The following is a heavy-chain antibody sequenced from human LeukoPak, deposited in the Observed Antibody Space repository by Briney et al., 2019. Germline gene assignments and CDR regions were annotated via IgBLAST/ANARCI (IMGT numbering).Heavy chain of an antibody. V-gene: IGHV1-18*01. Sequence: GASVKVSCKASGYTFTSYGISWVRQAPGQGLEWMGWISAYNGNTNYAQKLQGRVTMTTDTSTSTAYMELSSLRSEDTAVYYCAREYPDNWFDPWGQGTLVTVSS. CDR3: AREYPDNWFDP. J-gene: IGHJ5*02. CDR1: GYTFTSYG. D-gene: IGHD2-2*02. CDR2: ISAYNGNT.